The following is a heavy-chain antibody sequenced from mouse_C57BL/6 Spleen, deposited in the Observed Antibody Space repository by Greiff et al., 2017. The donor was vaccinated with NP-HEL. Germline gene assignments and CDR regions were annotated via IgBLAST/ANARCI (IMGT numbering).Heavy chain of an antibody. J-gene: IGHJ2*01. Sequence: VQLQQSGAELVKPGASVKLSCKASGYTFTEYTIHWVKQRSGQGLEWIGWFYPGSGSIKYNEKFKDKATLTADKSSSTVYMELSRLTSEDSAVYFCARHEEETYSNNAWYFDYWGQGTTLTVYS. CDR3: ARHEEETYSNNAWYFDY. CDR1: GYTFTEYT. CDR2: FYPGSGSI. V-gene: IGHV1-62-2*01. D-gene: IGHD2-5*01.